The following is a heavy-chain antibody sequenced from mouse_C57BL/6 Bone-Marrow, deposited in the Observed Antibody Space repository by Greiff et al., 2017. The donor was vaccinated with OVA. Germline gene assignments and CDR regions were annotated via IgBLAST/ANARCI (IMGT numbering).Heavy chain of an antibody. Sequence: QVQLQQPGAELVMPGASVKLSCKASGYTFTSYWMHWVKQRPGQGLEWIGEIDPSDSYTNYNQKFTGKSTLTVAKSSNTAYMQLSSLTSEDSAVYDFARCSTVVASDDYWGQGTTLTVSS. V-gene: IGHV1-69*01. D-gene: IGHD1-1*01. CDR2: IDPSDSYT. CDR1: GYTFTSYW. CDR3: ARCSTVVASDDY. J-gene: IGHJ2*01.